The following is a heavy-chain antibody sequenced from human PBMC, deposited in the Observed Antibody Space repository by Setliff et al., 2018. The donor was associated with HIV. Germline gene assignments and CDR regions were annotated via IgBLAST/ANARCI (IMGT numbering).Heavy chain of an antibody. CDR3: AKDDVPRDFDI. V-gene: IGHV3-23*01. CDR2: ISGSGGST. CDR1: GFYFSIYA. J-gene: IGHJ3*02. Sequence: GGSLRLSCAASGFYFSIYAMSWVRQAPGKGPEWVSGISGSGGSTYYADSVKGRFTISRDNSKNTLYLQMNSLRAEDTAVYYCAKDDVPRDFDIWGQGTMVTVS.